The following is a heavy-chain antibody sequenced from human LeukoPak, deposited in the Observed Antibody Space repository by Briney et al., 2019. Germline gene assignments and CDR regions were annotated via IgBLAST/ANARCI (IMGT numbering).Heavy chain of an antibody. Sequence: SSETLSLTCTVSGVSISSSSYHWGWIRQPPGKGLEWIGSIFYSGSTYHNPSLKSRVTISIDTSNNQFSLKLISVTAADTAMYYCARQSGYYDSSNAFDIWGQGTMVIVSS. CDR3: ARQSGYYDSSNAFDI. J-gene: IGHJ3*02. D-gene: IGHD3-22*01. CDR1: GVSISSSSYH. CDR2: IFYSGST. V-gene: IGHV4-39*01.